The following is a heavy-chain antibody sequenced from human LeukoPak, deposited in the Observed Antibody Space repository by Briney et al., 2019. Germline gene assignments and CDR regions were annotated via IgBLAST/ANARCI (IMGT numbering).Heavy chain of an antibody. CDR3: TSRPEYY. Sequence: SETLSLTCTVSGGSISSYSWNWIRQPPGKGLEWIGSVSYRGSTNYNPSLKSRVTISLDTSKNQFSLKLSSVTAADTAVYYCTSRPEYYWGQGTLVTVSS. D-gene: IGHD1-14*01. V-gene: IGHV4-59*01. CDR1: GGSISSYS. CDR2: VSYRGST. J-gene: IGHJ4*02.